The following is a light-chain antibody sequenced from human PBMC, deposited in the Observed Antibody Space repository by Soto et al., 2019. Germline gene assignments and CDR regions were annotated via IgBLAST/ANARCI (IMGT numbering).Light chain of an antibody. CDR1: QSVDSSY. V-gene: IGKV3-20*01. CDR3: QHYGRTPLT. Sequence: DIVLTQSPGTLSLSPGDRATLTCSAGQSVDSSYLAWYQQKPGQAPRLLIYGASSRATGIPDRFSGSGSGTDFTLTITRLEPEACAVYYCQHYGRTPLTFGGGTKVEIK. J-gene: IGKJ4*01. CDR2: GAS.